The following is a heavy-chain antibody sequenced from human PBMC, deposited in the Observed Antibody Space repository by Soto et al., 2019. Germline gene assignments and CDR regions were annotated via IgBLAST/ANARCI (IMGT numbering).Heavy chain of an antibody. CDR3: ARLSPRAAVRGVDAFDY. CDR1: GGSFSGYY. CDR2: INHSGST. J-gene: IGHJ4*02. D-gene: IGHD3-10*01. V-gene: IGHV4-34*01. Sequence: QVQLQQWGAGLLKPSETLSLTCAVYGGSFSGYYWSWIRQPPGKGLEWIGEINHSGSTNYNPSLKSRVTISVDTSTNQFSLKLSSVTAADTAVYYCARLSPRAAVRGVDAFDYWGQGTLVTVSS.